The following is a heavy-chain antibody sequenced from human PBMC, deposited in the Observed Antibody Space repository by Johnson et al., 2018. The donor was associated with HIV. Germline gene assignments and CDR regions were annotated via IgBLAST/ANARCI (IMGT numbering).Heavy chain of an antibody. CDR2: ISYDGSNK. CDR3: AKAIWGGGNLGMGAFDI. D-gene: IGHD4-23*01. Sequence: QMQLVESGGGVVQPGRSLRLSCAASGFTFSSYAMHWVRQAPGKGLEWVAVISYDGSNKYYADSVKGRFTISRDNSENTAYLQMNGLTVEDTAMYYCAKAIWGGGNLGMGAFDIWGQGTMVTVSS. CDR1: GFTFSSYA. J-gene: IGHJ3*02. V-gene: IGHV3-30-3*01.